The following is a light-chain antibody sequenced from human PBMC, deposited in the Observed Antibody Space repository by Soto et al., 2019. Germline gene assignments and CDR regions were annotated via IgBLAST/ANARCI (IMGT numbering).Light chain of an antibody. CDR3: QQYNNWPPLT. J-gene: IGKJ4*01. Sequence: EIVMTQSPATLSVSPGERATFSCRASQSVSSNLAWYQLKPGQAPRLLIYGASTRATGIPARFSGSGSGTEFTLTISSLQSEDFAVYYCQQYNNWPPLTFGGGTKVEIK. V-gene: IGKV3-15*01. CDR1: QSVSSN. CDR2: GAS.